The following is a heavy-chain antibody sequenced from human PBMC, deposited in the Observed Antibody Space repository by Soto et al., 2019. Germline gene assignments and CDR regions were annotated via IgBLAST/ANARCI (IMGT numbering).Heavy chain of an antibody. CDR3: VIEGAYGQQVIRGRWFDP. V-gene: IGHV3-33*01. CDR2: IWYDGSNT. D-gene: IGHD6-13*01. CDR1: GFTFSSYG. Sequence: QVQLVESGGGVVQPGRSLRLSCAASGFTFSSYGMLWVRQAPGKGLEWVAVIWYDGSNTYYGDSVKGRFTISRDNAKNTLYLQMNSLRAEDTAVYYCVIEGAYGQQVIRGRWFDPWGQGTLVTVSS. J-gene: IGHJ5*02.